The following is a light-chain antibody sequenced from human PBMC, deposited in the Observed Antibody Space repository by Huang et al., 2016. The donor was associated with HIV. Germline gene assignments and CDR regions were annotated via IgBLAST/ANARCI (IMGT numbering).Light chain of an antibody. CDR2: AAS. V-gene: IGKV1-9*01. Sequence: IQLTQSPSSLSASVGDRVTITCRASEGISSYLAWYQQKSGKDPKFLIYAASTLQSGVPSRFSGSGSWTDFTLTLSSTQPEDFATYYCQQLNDYPWTFGQGTKVEIK. CDR1: EGISSY. CDR3: QQLNDYPWT. J-gene: IGKJ1*01.